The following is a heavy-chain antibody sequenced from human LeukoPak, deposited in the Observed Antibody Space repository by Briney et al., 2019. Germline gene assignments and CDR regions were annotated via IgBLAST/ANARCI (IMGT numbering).Heavy chain of an antibody. Sequence: GGSLRLSCAASGFTFSSYGMHWVRQAPGKGLEWVSVIFSGGTTYYADSVKGRFTISRDNSKNTLYLQMNSPRAEDTAVYYCAREGNYYDMDVWGQGTTVTVSS. J-gene: IGHJ6*02. V-gene: IGHV3-53*01. CDR2: IFSGGTT. CDR1: GFTFSSYG. CDR3: AREGNYYDMDV.